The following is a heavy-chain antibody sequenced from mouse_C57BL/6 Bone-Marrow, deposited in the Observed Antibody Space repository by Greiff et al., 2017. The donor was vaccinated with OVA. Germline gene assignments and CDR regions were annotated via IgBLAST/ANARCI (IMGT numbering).Heavy chain of an antibody. J-gene: IGHJ2*01. CDR3: ARLSSLDY. Sequence: QVQLQQPGAELVKPGASVKLSCKASGFTFTSYWMHWVKQRPGQGLEWIGMIHPNSGSTNYNEKFKSKATLTVDKSSSTAYMQLSSLTSEDAAFYYCARLSSLDYWGQGTTLTVSS. V-gene: IGHV1-64*01. CDR1: GFTFTSYW. CDR2: IHPNSGST.